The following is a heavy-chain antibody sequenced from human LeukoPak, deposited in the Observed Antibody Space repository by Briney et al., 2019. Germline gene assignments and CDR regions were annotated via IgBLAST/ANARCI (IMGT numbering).Heavy chain of an antibody. D-gene: IGHD6-13*01. CDR1: GFTFSSYS. Sequence: GGSLRLSCAASGFTFSSYSMNWVRQAPGKGLEWVSSISSSSSYIYYADSVKGRFTISRDNAKNTLYLQMNSLRAEDTAVYYCAKGHSSSWYTDAFDIWGQGTMVTVSS. CDR3: AKGHSSSWYTDAFDI. CDR2: ISSSSSYI. V-gene: IGHV3-21*04. J-gene: IGHJ3*02.